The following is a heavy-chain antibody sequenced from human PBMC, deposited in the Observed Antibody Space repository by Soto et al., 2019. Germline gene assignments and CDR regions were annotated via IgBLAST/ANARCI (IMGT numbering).Heavy chain of an antibody. J-gene: IGHJ6*02. CDR3: ARVSGIYYYGMDV. Sequence: SETLSVTCTVSGGSISSGNCYWSWIRQPPGKGLEWIGEINHSGSTNYNPSLKSRVTISVDTSKNQFSLKLSSVTAADTAVYYCARVSGIYYYGMDVWGQGTTVTVSS. D-gene: IGHD3-10*01. CDR1: GGSISSGNCY. V-gene: IGHV4-39*07. CDR2: INHSGST.